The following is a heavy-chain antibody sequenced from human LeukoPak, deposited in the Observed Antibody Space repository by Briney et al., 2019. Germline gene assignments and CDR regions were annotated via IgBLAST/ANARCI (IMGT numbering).Heavy chain of an antibody. CDR3: ARGSFYCSSTGCYTREDYYYYYMDV. CDR2: IIPIFGTA. CDR1: GGTFSSYA. Sequence: GSSVKVSCKASGGTFSSYAISWVRQAPGQGLEWMGGIIPIFGTANYAQKFQGRVTITTDESTSTGYMELSSLRSEDTAVYYCARGSFYCSSTGCYTREDYYYYYMDVWGKGTTVTVSS. D-gene: IGHD2-2*02. J-gene: IGHJ6*03. V-gene: IGHV1-69*05.